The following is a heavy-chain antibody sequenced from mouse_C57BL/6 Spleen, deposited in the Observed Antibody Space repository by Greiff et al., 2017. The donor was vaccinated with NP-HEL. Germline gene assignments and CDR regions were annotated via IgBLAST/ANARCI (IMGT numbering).Heavy chain of an antibody. V-gene: IGHV5-17*01. CDR2: ISSGSSTI. CDR1: GFTFSDYG. D-gene: IGHD1-1*01. Sequence: EVQRVESGGGLVKPGGSLKLSCAASGFTFSDYGMHWVRQAPEKGLEWVAYISSGSSTIYYADTVKGRFTISRDNAKNTLILQMTSLRSEDTAMYYWSRTVLLRYWYFDVWGTGTTVTVSS. CDR3: SRTVLLRYWYFDV. J-gene: IGHJ1*03.